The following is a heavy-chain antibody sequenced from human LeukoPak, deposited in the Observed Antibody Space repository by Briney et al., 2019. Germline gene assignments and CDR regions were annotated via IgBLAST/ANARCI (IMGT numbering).Heavy chain of an antibody. CDR3: ARDSTDGVIPRELHPPFDY. CDR2: ISYDGSNK. Sequence: QPGRSLRLSCAASGFTFSSYAMHWVRQAPGKGLEWVAVISYDGSNKYYADSVKGRFTISRDNSKNTLYLQMNSLRAEDTAVYYCARDSTDGVIPRELHPPFDYWGKGTLVTVSS. J-gene: IGHJ4*02. CDR1: GFTFSSYA. V-gene: IGHV3-30-3*01. D-gene: IGHD1-26*01.